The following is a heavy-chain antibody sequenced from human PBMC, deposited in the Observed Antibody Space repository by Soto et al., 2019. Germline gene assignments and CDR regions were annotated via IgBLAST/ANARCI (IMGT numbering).Heavy chain of an antibody. CDR3: ARGGRITIFGVVISPYGMDV. D-gene: IGHD3-3*01. V-gene: IGHV4-61*01. CDR2: IYYSGST. CDR1: GGSVSSGSYY. J-gene: IGHJ6*02. Sequence: PSETLSLTCTVSGGSVSSGSYYWSWIRQPPGKGLEWIGYIYYSGSTNYNPSLKSRVTISVDTSKNQFSLKLSSVTAADTAVYYCARGGRITIFGVVISPYGMDVWGQGTTVTVSS.